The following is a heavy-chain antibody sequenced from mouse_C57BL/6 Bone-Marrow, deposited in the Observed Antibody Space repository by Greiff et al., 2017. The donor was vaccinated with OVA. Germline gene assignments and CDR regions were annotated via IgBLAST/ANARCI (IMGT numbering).Heavy chain of an antibody. V-gene: IGHV1-82*01. D-gene: IGHD3-2*02. Sequence: VQVVESGPELVKPGASVKISCKASGYAFSSSWMNWVKQRPGKGLEWIGRIYPGDGDTNYNGKFKGKATLTADKSSSTAYMQLSSLTSEDSAVYFCASSRQLRPYYFDYWGQGTTLTVSS. J-gene: IGHJ2*01. CDR3: ASSRQLRPYYFDY. CDR2: IYPGDGDT. CDR1: GYAFSSSW.